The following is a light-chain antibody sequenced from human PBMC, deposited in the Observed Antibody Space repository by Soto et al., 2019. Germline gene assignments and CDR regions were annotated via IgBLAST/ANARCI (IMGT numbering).Light chain of an antibody. CDR3: HQRSTWPLT. V-gene: IGKV3-11*01. J-gene: IGKJ4*01. CDR2: GAS. CDR1: QSVSRV. Sequence: EIVLTQSPATLSLSPGEGAALSCRASQSVSRVLAWYQQKPGQAPRLLIYGASNRATGIPTRFSGSGSGTDFTLTISSLEAEDFALYYCHQRSTWPLTFGGGTKVEIK.